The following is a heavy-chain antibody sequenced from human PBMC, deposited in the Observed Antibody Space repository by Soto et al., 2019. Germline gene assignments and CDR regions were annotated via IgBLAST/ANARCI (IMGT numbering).Heavy chain of an antibody. V-gene: IGHV2-5*01. CDR2: IYWSGDE. D-gene: IGHD6-6*01. CDR3: ARGLATLPVFAFDI. CDR1: GFSLSTSGVG. J-gene: IGHJ3*02. Sequence: QGTLKESGPTLEKPTQTLTLTCSFSGFSLSTSGVGVGWIRQSPGKALEWLALIYWSGDEHYRPSLKSRLSITKDTSKNHVVLIMTDMDPVDTATYYCARGLATLPVFAFDIWGQGTMVTVSS.